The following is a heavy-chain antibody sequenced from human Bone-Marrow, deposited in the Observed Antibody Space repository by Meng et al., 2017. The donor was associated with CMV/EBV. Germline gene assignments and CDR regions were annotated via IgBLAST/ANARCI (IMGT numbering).Heavy chain of an antibody. D-gene: IGHD3-22*01. J-gene: IGHJ2*01. CDR1: GFTVSSNY. CDR3: ARVWLGRYFDL. Sequence: GESLKISCAASGFTVSSNYMSWVRRAPGKGLEWVSVIYSGGSTYYADSVKGRFTISRDNSKNTLYLQMNSLRAEETAVYYCARVWLGRYFDLWGRGTLVTVSS. V-gene: IGHV3-53*01. CDR2: IYSGGST.